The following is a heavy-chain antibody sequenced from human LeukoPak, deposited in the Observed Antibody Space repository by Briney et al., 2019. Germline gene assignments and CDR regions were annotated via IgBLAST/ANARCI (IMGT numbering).Heavy chain of an antibody. Sequence: GGSLRLSCVASGFTFSSYGMHWVRQAPGKGLEWVAVISYDGSNKYYADSVKGRFTISRDNSKNTLYLQMNSLRAEDKAVYYYAKDRRIVVVDWVFEYWGQGTLVTVSS. CDR1: GFTFSSYG. J-gene: IGHJ4*02. V-gene: IGHV3-30*18. CDR3: AKDRRIVVVDWVFEY. D-gene: IGHD3-22*01. CDR2: ISYDGSNK.